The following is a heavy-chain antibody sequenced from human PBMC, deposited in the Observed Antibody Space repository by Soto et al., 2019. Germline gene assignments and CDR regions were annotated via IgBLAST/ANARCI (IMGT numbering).Heavy chain of an antibody. V-gene: IGHV4-59*08. CDR3: ARHRPGSGGSCYDY. J-gene: IGHJ4*02. Sequence: SSETLSLTCTVSGGSISNYYWSWIRQPPGKGLEWIGYIYYSGSTNYNPSLKSRVTISVDTSKNQFSLKLNSVTAADTAVYYCARHRPGSGGSCYDYWGQGTLVTVS. CDR2: IYYSGST. D-gene: IGHD2-15*01. CDR1: GGSISNYY.